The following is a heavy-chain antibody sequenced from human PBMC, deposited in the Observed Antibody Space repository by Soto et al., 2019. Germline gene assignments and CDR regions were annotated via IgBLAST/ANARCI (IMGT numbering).Heavy chain of an antibody. J-gene: IGHJ6*02. CDR1: GFTLSSYG. CDR2: ISYDGSNK. V-gene: IGHV3-30*18. Sequence: GGSLRLSCAASGFTLSSYGMHWVRQAPGKGLEWVAVISYDGSNKYYADSVKGRFTISRDNSKNTLYLQMNSLRAEDTAVYYCAKDLVEGAVVVVAARYYYYGMDVWGQGTTVTVSS. D-gene: IGHD2-15*01. CDR3: AKDLVEGAVVVVAARYYYYGMDV.